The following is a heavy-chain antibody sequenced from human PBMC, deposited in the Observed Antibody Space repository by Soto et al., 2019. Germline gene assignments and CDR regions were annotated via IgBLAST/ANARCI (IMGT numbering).Heavy chain of an antibody. CDR3: ARDGGGDGMDV. D-gene: IGHD3-16*01. V-gene: IGHV1-18*01. CDR1: GYTFSSYG. J-gene: IGHJ6*02. Sequence: QVQLVQSGAEVKKPGASVKVSCKASGYTFSSYGISWVRQAPGQGLEWMGWISGYNGNTNYAQKLQGRVTMTIDTSTSTGYMERRSLRSDDTAVYYCARDGGGDGMDVWGQGTTVTVSS. CDR2: ISGYNGNT.